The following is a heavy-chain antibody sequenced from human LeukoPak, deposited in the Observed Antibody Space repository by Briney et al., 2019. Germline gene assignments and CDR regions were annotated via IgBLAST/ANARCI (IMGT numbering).Heavy chain of an antibody. D-gene: IGHD4-23*01. J-gene: IGHJ6*02. CDR1: GFTFDDYA. CDR3: ARGNGGNRNYYYGMDV. CDR2: ISWNSGSI. Sequence: SLRLSCAASGFTFDDYAMHWVRQAPGKGLEWVSGISWNSGSIGYADSVKGRFTISRGNAKNSLYLQMNSLRAEDTAVYYCARGNGGNRNYYYGMDVWGQGTTVTVSS. V-gene: IGHV3-9*01.